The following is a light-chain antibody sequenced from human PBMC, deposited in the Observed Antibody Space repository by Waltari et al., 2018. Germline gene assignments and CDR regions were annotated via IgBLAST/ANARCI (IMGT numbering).Light chain of an antibody. CDR3: QSADSSGKV. Sequence: SYELTQPPSVSVSPGQTARITCSGDALQKQYACWYQQKPGQAPVVVIYKDTERPSGIPERFSGSSSGTTVTLTISGVQAEDEADYYCQSADSSGKVFGGGTKLTVL. J-gene: IGLJ2*01. CDR1: ALQKQY. V-gene: IGLV3-25*03. CDR2: KDT.